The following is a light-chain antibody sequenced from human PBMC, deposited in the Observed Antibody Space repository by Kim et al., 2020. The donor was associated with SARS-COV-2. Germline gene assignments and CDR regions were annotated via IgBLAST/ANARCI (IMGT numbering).Light chain of an antibody. CDR1: QTISRD. V-gene: IGKV3-15*01. J-gene: IGKJ4*01. Sequence: VVPGERVTLSCRTSQTISRDLAWYQQKPGQAPRLLIYGVSTRATGIPATFTGSGSGTEFTLTISSLQSEDFALYYCQQYNDWPLTFGGGTKVDIK. CDR3: QQYNDWPLT. CDR2: GVS.